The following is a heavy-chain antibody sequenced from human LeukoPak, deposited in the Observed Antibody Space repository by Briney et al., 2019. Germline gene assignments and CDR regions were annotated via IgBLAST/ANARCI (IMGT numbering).Heavy chain of an antibody. V-gene: IGHV3-7*01. D-gene: IGHD3-10*01. Sequence: GGSLRLSCAASGFTVSSNYMSWVRQAPGKGLEWVANIKQDGSEKYYVDSVKGRFTISRDNAKNSLYLQMNSLRAEDTAVYYCARASYGSGSYPSYYYYYGMDVWGQGTTVTVSS. CDR1: GFTVSSNY. CDR3: ARASYGSGSYPSYYYYYGMDV. CDR2: IKQDGSEK. J-gene: IGHJ6*02.